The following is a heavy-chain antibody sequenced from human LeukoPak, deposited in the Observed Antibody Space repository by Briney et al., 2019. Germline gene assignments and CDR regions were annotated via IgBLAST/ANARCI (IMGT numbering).Heavy chain of an antibody. Sequence: GGSLRLSCAASGFTFSNYWLSWVRQAPGKGLEWVANIKQDESEKFYVDSVKGRFTISRDNGKNSLYLQMDSLRAEDTAVYYCARDSYSGAYYESFDIWGQGTMVTVSS. J-gene: IGHJ3*02. CDR2: IKQDESEK. CDR3: ARDSYSGAYYESFDI. V-gene: IGHV3-7*01. CDR1: GFTFSNYW. D-gene: IGHD1-26*01.